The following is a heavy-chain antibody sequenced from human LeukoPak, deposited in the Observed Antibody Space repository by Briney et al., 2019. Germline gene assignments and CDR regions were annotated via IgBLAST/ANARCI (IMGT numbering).Heavy chain of an antibody. Sequence: PSETLSLTCTVSGGSISSGDYYWSWIRQPPGKGLEWIGYIYYSGSTYYNPSLKSRVTISVDTSKNQFSLKLSSVTAADTAVYYCARERLNGYSDTRGNWFDPWGQGTLVTVSS. CDR2: IYYSGST. J-gene: IGHJ5*02. D-gene: IGHD5-12*01. CDR1: GGSISSGDYY. V-gene: IGHV4-30-4*01. CDR3: ARERLNGYSDTRGNWFDP.